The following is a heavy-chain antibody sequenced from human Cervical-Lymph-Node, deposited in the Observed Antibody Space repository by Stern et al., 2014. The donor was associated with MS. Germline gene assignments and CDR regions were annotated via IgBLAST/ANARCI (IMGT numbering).Heavy chain of an antibody. CDR2: ISYDGSNK. Sequence: VQLVEYGGGVVQPGRSLRLSCAASGFTFSSYAMHWVRQAPGKGLEWVAVISYDGSNKYYADSVKGRFTISRDNSKNTLYLQMNSLRAEDTAVYYCARDLGQVIVVVPAAIDYWGQGTLVTVSS. D-gene: IGHD2-2*01. CDR3: ARDLGQVIVVVPAAIDY. J-gene: IGHJ4*02. V-gene: IGHV3-30*01. CDR1: GFTFSSYA.